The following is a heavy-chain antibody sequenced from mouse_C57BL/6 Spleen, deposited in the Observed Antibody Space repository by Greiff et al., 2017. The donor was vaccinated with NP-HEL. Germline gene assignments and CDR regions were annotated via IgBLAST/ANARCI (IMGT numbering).Heavy chain of an antibody. J-gene: IGHJ4*01. CDR2: INPNNGGT. CDR3: ARSKGRPYDYGDYYAMDY. CDR1: GYTFTDYY. V-gene: IGHV1-26*01. Sequence: EVQLQQSGPELVKPGASVKISCKASGYTFTDYYMNWVKQSHGKSLEWIGDINPNNGGTSYNQKFKGKATFTVDKSSSTAYMELRSLTSEDSAVYYCARSKGRPYDYGDYYAMDYWGQGTSVTVSS. D-gene: IGHD2-4*01.